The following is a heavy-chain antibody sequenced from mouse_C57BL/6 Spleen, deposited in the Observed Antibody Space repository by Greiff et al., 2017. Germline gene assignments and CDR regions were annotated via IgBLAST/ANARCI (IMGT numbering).Heavy chain of an antibody. CDR2: IYPNNGGT. CDR3: EKAHYSNDY. V-gene: IGHV1-26*01. J-gene: IGHJ2*01. CDR1: GYTFTDYY. Sequence: EVQLQQSGPELVKPGASVKISCKASGYTFTDYYMNWVKQSHGKSLEWIGVIYPNNGGTSYNQKFKGKATLTVDNSSSTAYMELRSLTSEDSAVXYCEKAHYSNDYWGQGTTLTVSS. D-gene: IGHD2-5*01.